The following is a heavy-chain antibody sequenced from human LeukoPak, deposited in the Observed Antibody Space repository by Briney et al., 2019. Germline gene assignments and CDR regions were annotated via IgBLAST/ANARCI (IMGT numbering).Heavy chain of an antibody. V-gene: IGHV3-48*04. D-gene: IGHD3-16*01. CDR2: ITTSSTSI. CDR3: TKFDYAAFEY. J-gene: IGHJ4*02. Sequence: PGGSLRLSCAASGATLSGYSMSWVRQAPGKGLEWVSYITTSSTSIYYADSVKGRFTISRDNAKNTLYLQMNSLRAEDTAVYYCTKFDYAAFEYWGQGALVTVSS. CDR1: GATLSGYS.